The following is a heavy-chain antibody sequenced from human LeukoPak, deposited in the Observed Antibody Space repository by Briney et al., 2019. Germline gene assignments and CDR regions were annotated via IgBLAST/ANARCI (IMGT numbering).Heavy chain of an antibody. CDR3: ARNMTTIRGGGFDI. J-gene: IGHJ3*02. D-gene: IGHD4-11*01. V-gene: IGHV4-38-2*01. CDR2: IYHSGST. Sequence: SETLSLTCAVSGYSINSAYYWGWIRQPPGKGLEWIGSIYHSGSTYYNPSLKSRVSISVDTSKNQFSLKLNSVTAADTAVYYCARNMTTIRGGGFDIWGRGTMVTVSS. CDR1: GYSINSAYY.